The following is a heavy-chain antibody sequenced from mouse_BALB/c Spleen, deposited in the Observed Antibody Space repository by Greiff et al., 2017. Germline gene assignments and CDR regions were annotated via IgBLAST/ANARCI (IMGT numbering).Heavy chain of an antibody. CDR2: ISNGGGST. J-gene: IGHJ4*01. D-gene: IGHD2-4*01. CDR1: GFTFRSYT. V-gene: IGHV5-12-2*01. CDR3: ARRVDYDGHYAMDY. Sequence: EVQLVESGGGLVQPGGSLKLSCAASGFTFRSYTMSWVRQTPEKRLEWVAYISNGGGSTYYPDTVKGRFTISRDNAKNTLYLQMSSLKSEDTAMYYCARRVDYDGHYAMDYWGQGTSVTVSS.